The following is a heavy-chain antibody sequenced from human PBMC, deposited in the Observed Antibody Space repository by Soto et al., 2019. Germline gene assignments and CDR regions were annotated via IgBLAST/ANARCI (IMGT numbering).Heavy chain of an antibody. CDR3: AREYAFSSDY. V-gene: IGHV4-59*01. Sequence: QLQLQESGPGLVKPSETLSLTCSVSGGSMRSYYWSWIRQPPGKGLEWIGYIHDSGITDYKPSLKRRATISIDTFRNQISLNLHSVTAADTAVYYCAREYAFSSDYWGQGTVVTVSS. CDR1: GGSMRSYY. D-gene: IGHD2-2*01. J-gene: IGHJ4*02. CDR2: IHDSGIT.